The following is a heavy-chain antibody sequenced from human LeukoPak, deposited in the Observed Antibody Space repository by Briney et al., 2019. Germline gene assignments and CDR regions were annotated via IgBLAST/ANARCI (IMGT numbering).Heavy chain of an antibody. CDR1: GGTFSSYA. CDR2: IIPVLGTA. V-gene: IGHV1-69*13. J-gene: IGHJ4*02. D-gene: IGHD3-3*01. CDR3: ARGFGVVTPDRLYYFDY. Sequence: SVKVSCKASGGTFSSYAISWVRQAPGQGLEWMGGIIPVLGTANYAQKFQGRVTITADESTSTAYMELSSLRSEDTAVYYCARGFGVVTPDRLYYFDYWGQGTLVTVSS.